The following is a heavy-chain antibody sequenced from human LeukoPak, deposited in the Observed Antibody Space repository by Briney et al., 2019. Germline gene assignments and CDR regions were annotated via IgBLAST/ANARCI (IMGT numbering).Heavy chain of an antibody. CDR2: ISGSSST. Sequence: PGGSLRLSCAASGFTFSSCAMNWVRQAPGKGLEWVSVISGSSSTYYADSVKGRFTISRDNSKNTLYLQMNSLRAEDTAVYYCARGRYGDYSFDYWGQGTLVTVSS. V-gene: IGHV3-23*01. D-gene: IGHD4-17*01. CDR3: ARGRYGDYSFDY. J-gene: IGHJ4*02. CDR1: GFTFSSCA.